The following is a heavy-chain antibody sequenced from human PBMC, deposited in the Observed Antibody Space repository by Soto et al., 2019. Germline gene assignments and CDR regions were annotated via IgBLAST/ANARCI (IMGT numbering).Heavy chain of an antibody. CDR3: ARANWNQNYHFDY. D-gene: IGHD1-1*01. Sequence: GSLRLSYAASGFTVSTYGMAWVRQAPGKGLEWVSVIFGGGSTYYADSVKGRFTISRDNSKNTLYVQMNNLRAEDTAVYYCARANWNQNYHFDYWGQGTLVTVSS. V-gene: IGHV3-53*01. CDR1: GFTVSTYG. CDR2: IFGGGST. J-gene: IGHJ4*02.